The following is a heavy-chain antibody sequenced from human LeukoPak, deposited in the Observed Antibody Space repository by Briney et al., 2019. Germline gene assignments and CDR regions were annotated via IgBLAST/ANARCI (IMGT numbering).Heavy chain of an antibody. CDR3: ARDSITLLRGFDF. CDR2: INANSGGT. D-gene: IGHD3-10*01. J-gene: IGHJ4*02. CDR1: GDTFSGYY. V-gene: IGHV1-2*02. Sequence: ASVRVSCKSSGDTFSGYYLHWVRQAPGQGLEWMGWINANSGGTNYAQKFQGRATMTRDTSISSVHMELSRLRSDDTAVYYCARDSITLLRGFDFWGQGTLATVSS.